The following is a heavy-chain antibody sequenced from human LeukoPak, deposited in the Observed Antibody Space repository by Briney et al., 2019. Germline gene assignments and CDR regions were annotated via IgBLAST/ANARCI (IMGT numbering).Heavy chain of an antibody. Sequence: SGGSLRLSCAASGFTLNDYWMHWVRQAPGEGLVWVSRIDPDGSTTNYAESVKGRFTTSRDNAKNTVYLQMNSLRAEDAALYYCTRVQAGRSGLMDVWGRGTTVTVSS. CDR2: IDPDGSTT. J-gene: IGHJ6*02. D-gene: IGHD2-8*02. CDR1: GFTLNDYW. V-gene: IGHV3-74*01. CDR3: TRVQAGRSGLMDV.